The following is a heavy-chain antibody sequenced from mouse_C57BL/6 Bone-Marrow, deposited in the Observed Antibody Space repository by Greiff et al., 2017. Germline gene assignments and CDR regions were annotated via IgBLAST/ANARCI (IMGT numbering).Heavy chain of an antibody. V-gene: IGHV1-69*01. CDR1: GYTFTSYW. CDR2: LDPSDSYT. J-gene: IGHJ4*01. CDR3: AREGYYDYDLYYAMDY. Sequence: QVQLQQPGAELVMPGASVKLSCKASGYTFTSYWMHWVKQRPGQGLEWIGELDPSDSYTNYNQKFKGKSTLTVDKSSSTAYMQLSSLTSEDSAVYYCAREGYYDYDLYYAMDYWGQGTSVTVSS. D-gene: IGHD2-4*01.